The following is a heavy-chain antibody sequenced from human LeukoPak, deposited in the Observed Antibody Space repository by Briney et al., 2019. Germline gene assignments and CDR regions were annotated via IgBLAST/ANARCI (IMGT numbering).Heavy chain of an antibody. D-gene: IGHD3-10*01. CDR2: ISTSSGTI. CDR3: ARVLRVAFDI. Sequence: GGSLRLSCAASGFTFSSYSMNWVRQAPGKGLEWVSHISTSSGTIYYADSVKGRFTISRDNAKNSLYLQMNSLRDEDTAVYYCARVLRVAFDIWGQGTMVTVSS. CDR1: GFTFSSYS. V-gene: IGHV3-48*02. J-gene: IGHJ3*02.